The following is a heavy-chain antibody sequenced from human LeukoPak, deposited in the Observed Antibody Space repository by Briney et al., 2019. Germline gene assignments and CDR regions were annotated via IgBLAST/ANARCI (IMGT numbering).Heavy chain of an antibody. CDR1: GYTFTGYY. J-gene: IGHJ4*02. Sequence: ASVKVSCKASGYTFTGYYMHWVRQAPGQGLEWMGWINPNSGGTNYAQKFQGRVTMTRDTSISTAYMELSRLRSDDTAVYYCARGAVDYVWGSYRYKGEDYWGQGTLVTVSS. D-gene: IGHD3-16*02. CDR3: ARGAVDYVWGSYRYKGEDY. CDR2: INPNSGGT. V-gene: IGHV1-2*02.